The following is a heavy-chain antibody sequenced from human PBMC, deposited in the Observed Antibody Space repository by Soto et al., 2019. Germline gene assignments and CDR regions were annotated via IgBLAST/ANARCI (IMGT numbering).Heavy chain of an antibody. CDR2: ISYDGSNK. Sequence: QVQLVESGGGVVQPGRSLRLSCAASGFAFSSYAMHWVRQAPGKGLEWVAVISYDGSNKYYADSVKGRFTISRDNSTNTLYLQMNSLGAEDTDVYYCARDLPGTGEWGQGTLVTVSS. CDR1: GFAFSSYA. V-gene: IGHV3-30-3*01. D-gene: IGHD3-16*01. J-gene: IGHJ4*02. CDR3: ARDLPGTGE.